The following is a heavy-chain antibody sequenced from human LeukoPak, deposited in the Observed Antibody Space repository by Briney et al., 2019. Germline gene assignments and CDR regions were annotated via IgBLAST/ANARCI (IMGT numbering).Heavy chain of an antibody. CDR1: GFTFDDYA. J-gene: IGHJ4*02. D-gene: IGHD6-19*01. Sequence: GRSLRLSCAASGFTFDDYAMHWVRQAPGKGLEWVSGISWNSGSIGYADSVKGRITISRDNAKNSLYLQMNSLRAEDMALYYCAKMGRFASGWSEFDYWGQGTLVTVSS. V-gene: IGHV3-9*03. CDR2: ISWNSGSI. CDR3: AKMGRFASGWSEFDY.